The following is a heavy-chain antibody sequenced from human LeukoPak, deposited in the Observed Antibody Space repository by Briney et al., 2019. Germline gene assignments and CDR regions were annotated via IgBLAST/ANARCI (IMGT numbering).Heavy chain of an antibody. CDR3: ARLFYEYSSSPDRMAFDY. Sequence: NPSETLSLTCTVSGGSISSSSYYWGWIRKPPGKGREWIGRIYYSGSTYYTPSLKSRVTISVDTSKNQFSLTLNSVTAADTAVYYCARLFYEYSSSPDRMAFDYWGQGTLVTVSS. CDR1: GGSISSSSYY. J-gene: IGHJ4*02. D-gene: IGHD6-6*01. V-gene: IGHV4-39*07. CDR2: IYYSGST.